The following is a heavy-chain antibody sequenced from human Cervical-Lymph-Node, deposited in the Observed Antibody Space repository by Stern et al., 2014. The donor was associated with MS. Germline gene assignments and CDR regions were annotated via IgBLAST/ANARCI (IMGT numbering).Heavy chain of an antibody. V-gene: IGHV4-61*02. CDR3: ARGGEGWNSYYFDY. J-gene: IGHJ4*02. D-gene: IGHD1-7*01. Sequence: QVQLVQSGPGLVKPSQTLSLSCSVSGGSITSGSYYWTWIRQPAGQGPEWIGSIYSTGTTNYNPSLNSRVSMSLDSPENQFSLKWISVTAADTAVYYCARGGEGWNSYYFDYWGQGTLVTVSS. CDR2: IYSTGTT. CDR1: GGSITSGSYY.